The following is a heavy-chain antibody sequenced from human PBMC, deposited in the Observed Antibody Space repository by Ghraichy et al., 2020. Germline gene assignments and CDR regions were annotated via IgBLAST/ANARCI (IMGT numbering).Heavy chain of an antibody. J-gene: IGHJ2*01. CDR2: IYTSGST. CDR3: ARGYCTNGVCYTFDL. V-gene: IGHV4-4*07. CDR1: GGSISSYY. D-gene: IGHD2-8*01. Sequence: SETLSLTCTVSGGSISSYYWSWIRQPAGKGLEWIGRIYTSGSTNYNPSLKSRVTMSVDTSKNQFSLKLSSVTAADTAVYYCARGYCTNGVCYTFDLWGRGTLVTVSS.